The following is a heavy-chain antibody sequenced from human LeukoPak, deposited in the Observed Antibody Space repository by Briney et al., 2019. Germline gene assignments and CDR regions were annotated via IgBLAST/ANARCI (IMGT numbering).Heavy chain of an antibody. CDR3: ATAFPSYGDHEV. D-gene: IGHD4-17*01. CDR1: GYTLTELS. Sequence: ASVKVSCKVSGYTLTELSMHWVRQAPGKGLEWMGGFDPEDGETIYAQKFQGRVTMTEDTSTDTAYMGLSSLRSEDTAVYYCATAFPSYGDHEVWGQGTLVTVSS. V-gene: IGHV1-24*01. J-gene: IGHJ4*02. CDR2: FDPEDGET.